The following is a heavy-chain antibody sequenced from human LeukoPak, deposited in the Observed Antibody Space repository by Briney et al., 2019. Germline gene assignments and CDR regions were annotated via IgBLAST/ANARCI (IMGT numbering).Heavy chain of an antibody. J-gene: IGHJ4*02. V-gene: IGHV3-7*05. CDR3: ARDVTHFDY. Sequence: GGSLRLSCAASGFTFSTYWMSWVRQSPGKGLEWLANIKPDGTEKYYVDSVKGRFTISRDNAKNSLYLQMNSLRAEDTAVYYCARDVTHFDYWGQGTLVTVSS. CDR1: GFTFSTYW. CDR2: IKPDGTEK.